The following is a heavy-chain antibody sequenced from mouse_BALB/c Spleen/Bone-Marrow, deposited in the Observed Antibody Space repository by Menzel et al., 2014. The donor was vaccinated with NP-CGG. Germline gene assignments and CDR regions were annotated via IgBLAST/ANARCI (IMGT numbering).Heavy chain of an antibody. Sequence: EVKLQESGAELVKPGASVKLSCTASGFNIKGTYIHWVKQGPDQGLEWIGRIDPAHPYTKYAPKFQGKATITADTSSNTAYLQVSSLTSEDTAVYYCASLTGTFDYWGQGTTLTVSS. V-gene: IGHV14-3*02. CDR2: IDPAHPYT. J-gene: IGHJ2*01. CDR1: GFNIKGTY. D-gene: IGHD4-1*01. CDR3: ASLTGTFDY.